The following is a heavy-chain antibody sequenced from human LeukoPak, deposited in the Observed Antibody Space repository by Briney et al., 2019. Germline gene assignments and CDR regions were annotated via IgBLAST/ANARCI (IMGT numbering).Heavy chain of an antibody. CDR2: ISGSGGSA. D-gene: IGHD2-15*01. V-gene: IGHV3-23*01. CDR1: GFTFSSYA. Sequence: GGSLRLSCAASGFTFSSYAMSWVRQAPGKGLEWVSAISGSGGSAYYADSVKGRFTISRGNSKNTLYLQMNSLRAEDTAVYYCAKGPRGIVVVVAATHDYYYGMDVWGQGTTVTVSS. J-gene: IGHJ6*02. CDR3: AKGPRGIVVVVAATHDYYYGMDV.